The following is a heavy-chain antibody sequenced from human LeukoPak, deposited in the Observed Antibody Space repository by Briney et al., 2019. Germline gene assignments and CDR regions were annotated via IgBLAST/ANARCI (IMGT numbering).Heavy chain of an antibody. V-gene: IGHV4-59*01. J-gene: IGHJ4*02. Sequence: SETLSLTCTVSGGSISTYYWSWIRQPPGKGLEWIGYIYYSGSTNYNPSLKSRVSISVDTSKNQFSLKLNSVTAADTAVYYCARGPHGRIYDILTGFDYWGQGTLVTVSS. D-gene: IGHD3-9*01. CDR2: IYYSGST. CDR1: GGSISTYY. CDR3: ARGPHGRIYDILTGFDY.